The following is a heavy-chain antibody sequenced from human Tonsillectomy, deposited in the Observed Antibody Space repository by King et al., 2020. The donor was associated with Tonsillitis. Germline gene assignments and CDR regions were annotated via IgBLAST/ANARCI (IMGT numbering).Heavy chain of an antibody. CDR2: IYYSGST. D-gene: IGHD2-15*01. J-gene: IGHJ5*02. Sequence: QMQLQESGPGLVKPSQTLSLTCTVSGGSISSGGYYWSWIRQHPGKGLEWIGYIYYSGSTYYNPSLKSRVTISVDTSKNQFSLKLSSVTAADTAVYYCVRVPIVVVVAAIYDENWFDPWGQGTLVTVSS. V-gene: IGHV4-31*03. CDR3: VRVPIVVVVAAIYDENWFDP. CDR1: GGSISSGGYY.